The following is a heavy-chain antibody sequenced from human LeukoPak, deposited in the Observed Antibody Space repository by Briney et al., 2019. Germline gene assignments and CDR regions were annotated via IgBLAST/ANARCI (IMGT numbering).Heavy chain of an antibody. CDR1: GGSISSYS. D-gene: IGHD2-15*01. J-gene: IGHJ4*02. Sequence: SETLSLTCTVSGGSISSYSWSWIRQPAGKGLEWIGCLYTSGSTNYNPSLKSRVTMSVDTSKNQFSLKLSSVTAADTAVYYCAGEERCSGGSCYYFDYWGQGTLVTVSS. CDR2: LYTSGST. CDR3: AGEERCSGGSCYYFDY. V-gene: IGHV4-4*07.